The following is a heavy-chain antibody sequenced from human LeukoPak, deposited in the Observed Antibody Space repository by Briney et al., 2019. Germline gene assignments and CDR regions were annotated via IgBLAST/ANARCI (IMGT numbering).Heavy chain of an antibody. CDR3: ASIGFRGYYVSRGYFDY. V-gene: IGHV1-46*01. CDR2: INPSGGST. D-gene: IGHD3-22*01. J-gene: IGHJ4*02. Sequence: ASVKVSCKASGYTFTSYYMHWVRQAPGQRLEWMGIINPSGGSTSYAQKFQGRVTMTRDTSTSTVYMELSSLRSEDTAVYYCASIGFRGYYVSRGYFDYWGQGTLVSVSS. CDR1: GYTFTSYY.